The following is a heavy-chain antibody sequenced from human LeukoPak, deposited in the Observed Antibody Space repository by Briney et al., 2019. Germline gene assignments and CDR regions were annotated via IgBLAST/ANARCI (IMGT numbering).Heavy chain of an antibody. V-gene: IGHV3-23*01. CDR2: ISGSGYAI. D-gene: IGHD3-16*01. J-gene: IGHJ4*02. CDR3: AKSLGLRSFSDY. Sequence: TGGSLRLSCVASGFTFRSYGMKWVRQAPGKGLEWVSSISGSGYAIYYADSVKGRFNISRDNSKNTLYLQMRSLRAEHTALYYCAKSLGLRSFSDYWGQGTLVTVSS. CDR1: GFTFRSYG.